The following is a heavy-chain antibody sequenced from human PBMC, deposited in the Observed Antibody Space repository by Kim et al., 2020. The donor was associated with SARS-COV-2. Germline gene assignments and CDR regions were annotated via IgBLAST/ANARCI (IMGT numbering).Heavy chain of an antibody. J-gene: IGHJ4*02. Sequence: GGSLRLSCSASGFTFSSYAMHWVRQAPGKGLEYVSAISSNGGSTYYADSVKGRFTISRDNSKNTLYLQMSSLRAEDTAVYYCVKETTYYYDSSGYFDYWGQGTLVTVSS. CDR2: ISSNGGST. V-gene: IGHV3-64D*09. D-gene: IGHD3-22*01. CDR1: GFTFSSYA. CDR3: VKETTYYYDSSGYFDY.